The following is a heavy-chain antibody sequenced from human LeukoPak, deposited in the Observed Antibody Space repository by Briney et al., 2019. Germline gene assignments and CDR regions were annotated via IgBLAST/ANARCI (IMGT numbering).Heavy chain of an antibody. CDR3: ARVHRGYSYGRLDY. CDR1: GFAFSDYS. J-gene: IGHJ4*02. D-gene: IGHD5-18*01. Sequence: GESLRLSCAASGFAFSDYSMNWVRQAPGKGLEWVSYISSSDNTIHYADSVKGRFTISRDNAKNSLYLEMNSLRDEDTAVYYCARVHRGYSYGRLDYWGQGTLVTVSS. V-gene: IGHV3-48*02. CDR2: ISSSDNTI.